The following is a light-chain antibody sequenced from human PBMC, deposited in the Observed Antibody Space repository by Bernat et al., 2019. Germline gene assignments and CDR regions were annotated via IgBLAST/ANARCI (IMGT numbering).Light chain of an antibody. CDR2: DVS. CDR3: SAYTRSSTPYV. J-gene: IGLJ1*01. Sequence: QSALTQIASVSGSPGQSITISCTGTSSDVGGYNYVSWYQQHPGKAPKFIIYDVSNRPSGVSNRFSGSKSGNTASLTISGLQAEDDADYYCSAYTRSSTPYVFGTGTKVTVL. V-gene: IGLV2-14*03. CDR1: SSDVGGYNY.